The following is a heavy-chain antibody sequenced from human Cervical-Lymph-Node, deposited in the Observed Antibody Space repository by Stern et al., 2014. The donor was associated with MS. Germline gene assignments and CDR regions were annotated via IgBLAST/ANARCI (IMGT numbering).Heavy chain of an antibody. CDR2: IYYSGST. CDR3: ARRNDFYSGGMDV. D-gene: IGHD3-3*01. Sequence: QVQLQESGPGLVKPSQTLSLTCTVSGGSISSGHYYWSWLRQPPGKGLEWIEYIYYSGSTYYTPSLKSRVTISVDTSKNQFSLKLSSDTAADTAVYNCARRNDFYSGGMDVWGQGTTVTVSS. J-gene: IGHJ6*02. V-gene: IGHV4-30-4*01. CDR1: GGSISSGHYY.